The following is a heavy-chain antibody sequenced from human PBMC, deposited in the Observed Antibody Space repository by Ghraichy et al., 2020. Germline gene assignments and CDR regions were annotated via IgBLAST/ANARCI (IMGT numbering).Heavy chain of an antibody. V-gene: IGHV1-2*06. CDR3: ARAGSPFMVRGVMDYWFDP. Sequence: ASVKVSCKASGYTFTGYYMHWVRQAPGQGLEWMGRINPNSGGTNYAQKFQGRVTMTRDTSISTAYMELSRLRSDDTAVYYCARAGSPFMVRGVMDYWFDPWGQGTLVTVSS. CDR1: GYTFTGYY. CDR2: INPNSGGT. D-gene: IGHD3-10*01. J-gene: IGHJ5*02.